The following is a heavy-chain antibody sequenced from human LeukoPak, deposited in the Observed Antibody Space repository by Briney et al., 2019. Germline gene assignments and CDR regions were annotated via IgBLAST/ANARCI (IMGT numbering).Heavy chain of an antibody. J-gene: IGHJ4*02. D-gene: IGHD3-3*01. Sequence: GGSLRLSCAASGFTFSTYSMNWVRQAPGVGLEWGSSICSSGDFIYYADSVKGRFTISRDNAENSLYLQMNSLRAEDTAVYYCARVRGAISYSDYWGQGTLVTVSS. CDR1: GFTFSTYS. CDR2: ICSSGDFI. CDR3: ARVRGAISYSDY. V-gene: IGHV3-21*01.